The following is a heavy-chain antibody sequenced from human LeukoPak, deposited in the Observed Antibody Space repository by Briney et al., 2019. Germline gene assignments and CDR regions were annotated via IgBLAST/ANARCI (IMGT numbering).Heavy chain of an antibody. J-gene: IGHJ4*02. V-gene: IGHV3-48*04. CDR2: ISSSGSAT. Sequence: GGSLRLSCVASGFTFTKYTMIWVRQAPGKGLEWVSYISSSGSATYFVDSVKGRFTFSRDNAKNSMFLQMNSLRAEDTAVYYCARLIRYCSSTSCLDYWGQGTLVTVSS. CDR1: GFTFTKYT. CDR3: ARLIRYCSSTSCLDY. D-gene: IGHD2-2*01.